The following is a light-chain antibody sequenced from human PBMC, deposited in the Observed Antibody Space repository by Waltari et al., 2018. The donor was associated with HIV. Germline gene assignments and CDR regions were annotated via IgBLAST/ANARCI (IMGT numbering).Light chain of an antibody. CDR1: SSDGGDYNY. CDR2: EVS. Sequence: QSALTQPASVSGSPGQSLTISCTGTSSDGGDYNYVSWYQQHPGKAPKVMIYEVSNRPSGVSNRFSGSKSGNTASLTISGLQAEDEADYYCSSYTSSSTLNVVFGGGTKLTVL. CDR3: SSYTSSSTLNVV. V-gene: IGLV2-14*01. J-gene: IGLJ2*01.